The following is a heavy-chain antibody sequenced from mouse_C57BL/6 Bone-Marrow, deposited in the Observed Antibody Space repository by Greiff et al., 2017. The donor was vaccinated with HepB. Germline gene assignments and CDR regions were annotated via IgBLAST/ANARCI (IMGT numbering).Heavy chain of an antibody. Sequence: ESGPGILQPSQTLSLTCSFSGFSLSTFGMGVGGIRQPSGKGLEWLAHIWWDDDKYYNPALKSRLTISKDTSKNQVFLKIANVDTADTATYYCARIKNYSNYCYYAMDYWGQGTSVTVSS. CDR2: IWWDDDK. CDR3: ARIKNYSNYCYYAMDY. D-gene: IGHD2-5*01. CDR1: GFSLSTFGMG. V-gene: IGHV8-8*01. J-gene: IGHJ4*01.